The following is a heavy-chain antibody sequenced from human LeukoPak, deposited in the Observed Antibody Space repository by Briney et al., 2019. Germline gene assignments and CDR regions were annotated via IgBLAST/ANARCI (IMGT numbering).Heavy chain of an antibody. V-gene: IGHV4-38-2*02. CDR1: GYSISSTYY. J-gene: IGHJ4*02. CDR2: IRHDGRT. D-gene: IGHD1-26*01. Sequence: PSETLSLTCTVSGYSISSTYYWAWIRQPPGKGLEWIGSIRHDGRTYYNPSLKSRVTISLDTSKNQFSLGLTSVTAADTAVYYCAGSFAHDGSHLGYGFWGQGTLVTVSS. CDR3: AGSFAHDGSHLGYGF.